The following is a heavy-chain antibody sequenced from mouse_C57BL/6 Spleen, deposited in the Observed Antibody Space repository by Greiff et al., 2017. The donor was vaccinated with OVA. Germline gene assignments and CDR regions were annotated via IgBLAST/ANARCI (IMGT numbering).Heavy chain of an antibody. V-gene: IGHV5-17*01. Sequence: EVHLVESGGGLVKPGGSLKLSCAASGFTFSDYGMHWVRQAPEKGLEWVAYISSGSSTIYYADTVKGRFTISRDNAKNTLFLQMTSLRSEDTAMYYCARDYDYGDYYAMDYWGQGTSVTVSS. CDR1: GFTFSDYG. CDR3: ARDYDYGDYYAMDY. D-gene: IGHD2-4*01. CDR2: ISSGSSTI. J-gene: IGHJ4*01.